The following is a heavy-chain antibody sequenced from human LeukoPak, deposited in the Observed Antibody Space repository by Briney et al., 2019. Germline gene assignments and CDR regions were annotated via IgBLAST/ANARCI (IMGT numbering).Heavy chain of an antibody. CDR1: GFTFSNAW. D-gene: IGHD3/OR15-3a*01. CDR3: TTHGTGYYSFDY. Sequence: GGSLRLSCAASGFTFSNAWMNWVRQAPGKGLEWVGCIKSKTDGGTTDYAAPVKGRFTISRDDSKNTLYLQMNSLKTEDTAVYYCTTHGTGYYSFDYWGQGTLVTVSS. J-gene: IGHJ4*02. V-gene: IGHV3-15*07. CDR2: IKSKTDGGTT.